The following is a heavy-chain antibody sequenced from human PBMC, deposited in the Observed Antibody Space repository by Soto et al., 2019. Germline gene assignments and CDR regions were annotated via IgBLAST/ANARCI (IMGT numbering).Heavy chain of an antibody. V-gene: IGHV1-18*01. Sequence: QVQLVQSGAEVKKPGASVKVSCKASGYTFTSYGISWVRQAPGQGLEWMGWISAYNGNTNYAQKLQGRVTMTTDTTTSTAYMELRSLRSDDTAVYYCARDQKTQQQLVRVWGTASYWGQGTLVTVSS. J-gene: IGHJ4*02. CDR3: ARDQKTQQQLVRVWGTASY. CDR1: GYTFTSYG. D-gene: IGHD6-13*01. CDR2: ISAYNGNT.